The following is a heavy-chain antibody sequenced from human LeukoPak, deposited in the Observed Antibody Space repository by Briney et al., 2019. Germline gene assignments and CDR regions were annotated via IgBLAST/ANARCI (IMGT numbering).Heavy chain of an antibody. D-gene: IGHD3-3*01. CDR3: ANSAYYDLWSGYYGY. J-gene: IGHJ4*02. V-gene: IGHV1-2*02. CDR1: GYTFTGYY. CDR2: INPNSGGT. Sequence: APVKVSCKASGYTFTGYYMHWVRQAPGQGLEWMGWINPNSGGTNYAQKFQGRVTMTRDTSISTAYMELSRLRSDDTAVYYCANSAYYDLWSGYYGYWGQGTLVTVSS.